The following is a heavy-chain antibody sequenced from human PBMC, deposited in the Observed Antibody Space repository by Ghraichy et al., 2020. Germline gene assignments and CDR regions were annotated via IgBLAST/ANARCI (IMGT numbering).Heavy chain of an antibody. D-gene: IGHD6-13*01. CDR3: ARGGRGIAAAGTWLY. CDR1: GGSISSYY. J-gene: IGHJ4*02. CDR2: IYYSGST. Sequence: SETLSLTCTVSGGSISSYYWSWIRQPPGKGLEWIGYIYYSGSTNYNPSLKSRVTISVDTSKNQFSLKLSSVTAADTAVYYCARGGRGIAAAGTWLYWGQGTLVTVSS. V-gene: IGHV4-59*01.